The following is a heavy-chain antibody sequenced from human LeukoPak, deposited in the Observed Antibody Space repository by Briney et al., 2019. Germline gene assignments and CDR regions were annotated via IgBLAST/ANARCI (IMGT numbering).Heavy chain of an antibody. D-gene: IGHD5-24*01. Sequence: ASVKVSCKASGITLNGLFIHWVRQAPGQGLEWLGWIHCNSGGAIYAQKFQDRVTVTRDTSITTSYMELSSLRSDDMAVYYCATLGLRDDEVEYWGQGTLVTVSS. CDR3: ATLGLRDDEVEY. J-gene: IGHJ4*02. V-gene: IGHV1-2*02. CDR2: IHCNSGGA. CDR1: GITLNGLF.